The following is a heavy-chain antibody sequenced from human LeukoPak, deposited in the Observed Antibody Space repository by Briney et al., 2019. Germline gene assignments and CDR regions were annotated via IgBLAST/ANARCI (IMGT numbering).Heavy chain of an antibody. CDR1: GFTVSSNY. V-gene: IGHV3-66*01. CDR2: IYRDGST. J-gene: IGHJ4*02. D-gene: IGHD4-17*01. Sequence: PGGSLRLSCAASGFTVSSNYVSWVRQAPGKGLEWVSSIYRDGSTYYADSVKGRFTISRDNSKNTLYLQMNSLRVEDTAVYYCAKDASTVTLHADYWGQGTLVTVSS. CDR3: AKDASTVTLHADY.